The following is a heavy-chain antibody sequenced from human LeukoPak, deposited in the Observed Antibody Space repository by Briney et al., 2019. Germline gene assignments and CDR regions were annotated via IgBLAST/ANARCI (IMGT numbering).Heavy chain of an antibody. CDR1: GGSFSGYY. D-gene: IGHD2-2*02. CDR3: ARVVVVVPAAIRRASYFDF. Sequence: SETLSLTCAVYGGSFSGYYWSWLRQPPGKGVEWLGEINYSGSTNYNPSLKSRVTLAGDTSKNQFSLKLSSVTAADTAVYYCARVVVVVPAAIRRASYFDFWGQGTLVTVSS. V-gene: IGHV4-34*01. CDR2: INYSGST. J-gene: IGHJ4*02.